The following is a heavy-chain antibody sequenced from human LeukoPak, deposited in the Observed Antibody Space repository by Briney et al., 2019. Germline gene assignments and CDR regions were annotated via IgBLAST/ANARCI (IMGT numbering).Heavy chain of an antibody. Sequence: SETLSLTCTVSGGSISTSTDCWGWIRQPPGKGLVWIGIVYYSGSTYYNPSLKSRVTISVDTSKNQFSLRLSSVTAADSAVYYCARQGAGGRAFDIWGQGTMVTVSS. V-gene: IGHV4-39*01. CDR3: ARQGAGGRAFDI. J-gene: IGHJ3*02. D-gene: IGHD1-26*01. CDR2: VYYSGST. CDR1: GGSISTSTDC.